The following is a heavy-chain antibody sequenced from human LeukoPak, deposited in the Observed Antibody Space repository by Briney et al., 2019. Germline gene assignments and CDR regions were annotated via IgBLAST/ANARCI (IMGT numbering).Heavy chain of an antibody. J-gene: IGHJ5*02. V-gene: IGHV4-59*01. D-gene: IGHD2-2*01. CDR2: IYYSGST. CDR1: GGSISSYY. CDR3: ARHSGYCSSTSCYDWFDP. Sequence: SETLSLTCTVSGGSISSYYWSWIRQPPGKGLEGIGYIYYSGSTSYNPSLKSRVTISVDTSKNQFSLKLSSVTAADTAVYYCARHSGYCSSTSCYDWFDPWGQGTLVTVSS.